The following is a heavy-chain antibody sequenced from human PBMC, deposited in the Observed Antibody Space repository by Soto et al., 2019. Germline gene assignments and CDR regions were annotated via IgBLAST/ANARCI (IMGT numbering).Heavy chain of an antibody. D-gene: IGHD5-12*01. V-gene: IGHV1-18*04. CDR2: ISANNGNT. J-gene: IGHJ4*02. CDR1: GYTFTSYY. Sequence: ASVKVSCKASGYTFTSYYMHWVRQAPGQGLEWMGRISANNGNTSYAQKLQGRVTMTTDTSTSTAYMELRSLRSDDTAVYYCARDLFLRMVATGYWGQGTLVTVSS. CDR3: ARDLFLRMVATGY.